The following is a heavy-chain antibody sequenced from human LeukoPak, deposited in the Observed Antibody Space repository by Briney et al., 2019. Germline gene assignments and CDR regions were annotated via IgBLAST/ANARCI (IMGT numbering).Heavy chain of an antibody. CDR1: GGTFSSYA. D-gene: IGHD2-15*01. V-gene: IGHV1-69*01. Sequence: SVKVSCKASGGTFSSYAISWVRQAPGQGLEWMGGIIPIFGTANYAQKLQGRVTITADESTSTAYMELSSLRSEDTAVYYCARDVVVVAIGAFDIWGQGTMVTVSS. CDR2: IIPIFGTA. CDR3: ARDVVVVAIGAFDI. J-gene: IGHJ3*02.